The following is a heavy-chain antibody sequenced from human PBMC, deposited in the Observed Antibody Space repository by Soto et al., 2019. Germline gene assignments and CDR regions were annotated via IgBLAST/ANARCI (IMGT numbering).Heavy chain of an antibody. J-gene: IGHJ4*02. CDR1: GGSISSSSYY. D-gene: IGHD3-22*01. CDR3: ARQIYYSSGYYYAY. Sequence: QMQLQESGPGLVKPSETLSLTCTVSGGSISSSSYYWGWIRQPPGQGLEWLGTIYSLGNTYYNPSLKSRLTISVDKSKSQLFLKLSSVTAPDTAVYYCARQIYYSSGYYYAYWGQGTLVTVSS. CDR2: IYSLGNT. V-gene: IGHV4-39*01.